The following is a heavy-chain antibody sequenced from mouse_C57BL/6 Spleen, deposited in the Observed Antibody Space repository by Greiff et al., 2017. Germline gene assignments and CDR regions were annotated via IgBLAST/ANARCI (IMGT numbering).Heavy chain of an antibody. CDR2: ISSGSSTI. D-gene: IGHD1-1*02. Sequence: EVQVVESGGGLVKPGGSLKLSCAASGFTFSDYGMHWVRQAPENGLEWVAYISSGSSTIYYADTVKGRFTISRDNAKNTLFLQMTSLRAEDTAMCECARVYMAYWYFDVWGTGTTVTVSS. J-gene: IGHJ1*03. V-gene: IGHV5-17*01. CDR1: GFTFSDYG. CDR3: ARVYMAYWYFDV.